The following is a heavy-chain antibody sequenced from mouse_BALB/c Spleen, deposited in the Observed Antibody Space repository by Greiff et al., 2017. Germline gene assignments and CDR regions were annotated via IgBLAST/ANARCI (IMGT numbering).Heavy chain of an antibody. D-gene: IGHD2-10*02. CDR2: INPSTGYT. J-gene: IGHJ3*01. Sequence: QVQLQQSGAELAKPGASVKMSCKASGYTFTSYWMHWVKQRPGQGLEWIGYINPSTGYTEYNQKFKDKATLTADKSSSTAYMQLSSLTSEDSAVYYCAEYGNYVFAYWGQGTLVTVSA. V-gene: IGHV1-7*01. CDR1: GYTFTSYW. CDR3: AEYGNYVFAY.